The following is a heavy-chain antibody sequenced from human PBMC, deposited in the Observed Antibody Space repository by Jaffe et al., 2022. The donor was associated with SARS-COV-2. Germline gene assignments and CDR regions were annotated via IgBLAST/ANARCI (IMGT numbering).Heavy chain of an antibody. CDR1: GGSFSGYY. Sequence: QVQLQQWGAGLLKPSETLSLTCAVYGGSFSGYYWSWIRQPPGKGLEWIGEINHSGSTNYNPSLKSRVTISVDTSKNQFSLKLSSVTAADTAVYYCARGGYCSSTSCFGAHYYYYMDVWGKGTTVTVSS. V-gene: IGHV4-34*01. J-gene: IGHJ6*03. D-gene: IGHD2-2*01. CDR3: ARGGYCSSTSCFGAHYYYYMDV. CDR2: INHSGST.